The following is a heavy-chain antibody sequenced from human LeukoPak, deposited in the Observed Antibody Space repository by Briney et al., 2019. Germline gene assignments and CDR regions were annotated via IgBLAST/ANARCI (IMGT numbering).Heavy chain of an antibody. J-gene: IGHJ4*02. CDR3: ARDGPGGLGIFDY. CDR2: ISSSSSNI. CDR1: GFTFSSYS. D-gene: IGHD2-8*02. Sequence: GGXLRLSCAASGFTFSSYSMNWVRQAPGKGLEGVSYISSSSSNIYYADSVKGRFTISRDNAKNSLYLQMNSLRAEDTAVYYCARDGPGGLGIFDYWGQGTLVTVSS. V-gene: IGHV3-48*01.